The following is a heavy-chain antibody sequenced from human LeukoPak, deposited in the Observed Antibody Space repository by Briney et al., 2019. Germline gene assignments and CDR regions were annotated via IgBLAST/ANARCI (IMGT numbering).Heavy chain of an antibody. J-gene: IGHJ4*02. CDR2: IIPIFGIA. Sequence: ASVKVSCKASGGTFSSYAISWVRQAPGQGLEWMGRIIPIFGIANYAQKFQGRVTITADKSTGTAYMELSSLRSEDTAVYYCARDTDYNYYDSSGYYQPNFDYWGQGTLVTVSS. CDR1: GGTFSSYA. V-gene: IGHV1-69*04. CDR3: ARDTDYNYYDSSGYYQPNFDY. D-gene: IGHD3-22*01.